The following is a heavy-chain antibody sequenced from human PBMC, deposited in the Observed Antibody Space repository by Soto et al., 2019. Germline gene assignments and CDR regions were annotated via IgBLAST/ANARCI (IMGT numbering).Heavy chain of an antibody. V-gene: IGHV4-4*02. Sequence: SETLSLTCAVSGDSISSGAWWSWVRQSPGKGLQLIGEIYHSGNTRNNPSLKSRVTMSVDKSNNQFSLNLMSVTAADTAVYYCTRARISMIAYYWGPGTLVTVSS. J-gene: IGHJ4*02. CDR2: IYHSGNT. D-gene: IGHD3-16*01. CDR3: TRARISMIAYY. CDR1: GDSISSGAW.